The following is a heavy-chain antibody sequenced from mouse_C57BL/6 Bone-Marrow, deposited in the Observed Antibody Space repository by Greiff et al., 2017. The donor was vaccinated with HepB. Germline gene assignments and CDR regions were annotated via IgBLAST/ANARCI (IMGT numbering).Heavy chain of an antibody. J-gene: IGHJ4*01. CDR3: ALIYDGYLYAMDY. D-gene: IGHD2-3*01. CDR2: VYPYDGGT. CDR1: GFTFTDYY. V-gene: IGHV1-36*01. Sequence: EVQLQQSGPVLVKPGPSVKISCKASGFTFTDYYMHWVKQSQGKSLEWIGLVYPYDGGTSYNQKFKGKATLTVDTSSSTAYMELNSLTSEDSAVYYCALIYDGYLYAMDYWGQGTSVTVSS.